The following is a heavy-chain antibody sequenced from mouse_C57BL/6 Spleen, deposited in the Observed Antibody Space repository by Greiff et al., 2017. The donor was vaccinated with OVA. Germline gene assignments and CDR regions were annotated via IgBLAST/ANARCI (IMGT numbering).Heavy chain of an antibody. V-gene: IGHV14-1*01. CDR3: TSYYYGSSYDAMDY. CDR1: GFNIKDYY. CDR2: IDPEDGDT. J-gene: IGHJ4*01. Sequence: VQLQESGAELVRPGASVKLSCTASGFNIKDYYMHWVKQRPEQGLEWIGRIDPEDGDTEYAPKFQGKATMTADTSSNTANLQLSSLTSEDTAVYYCTSYYYGSSYDAMDYWGQGTSVTVSS. D-gene: IGHD1-1*01.